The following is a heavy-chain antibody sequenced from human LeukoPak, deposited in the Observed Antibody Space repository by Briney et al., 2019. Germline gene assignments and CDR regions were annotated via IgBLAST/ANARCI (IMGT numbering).Heavy chain of an antibody. CDR3: ARHSSSGWYDFDS. CDR1: GGSISSYY. D-gene: IGHD6-19*01. J-gene: IGHJ4*02. V-gene: IGHV4-59*08. CDR2: IYYSGST. Sequence: PSETLSLTCTVSGGSISSYYWSWIRQPPGKGLEWIGYIYYSGSTKYNPSLKSRVTISVDTSKNQFSLKLSSVTAADTAVYYCARHSSSGWYDFDSLGQGTLVTVSS.